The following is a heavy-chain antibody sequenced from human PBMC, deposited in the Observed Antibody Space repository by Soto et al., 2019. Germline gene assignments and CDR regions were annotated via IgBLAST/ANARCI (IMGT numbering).Heavy chain of an antibody. J-gene: IGHJ6*02. V-gene: IGHV3-21*03. D-gene: IGHD2-2*01. CDR2: ISSSSSYI. Sequence: PVGSLRLSCAASGFTFSSYSMNWVRQAPGKGLEWVSSISSSSSYIYYADSVKGRFTISRDNAKNSLYLQMNSLRAEDTAVYYCASRKDIVVVPAARYYYYGMDVWGQGTTVTVSS. CDR3: ASRKDIVVVPAARYYYYGMDV. CDR1: GFTFSSYS.